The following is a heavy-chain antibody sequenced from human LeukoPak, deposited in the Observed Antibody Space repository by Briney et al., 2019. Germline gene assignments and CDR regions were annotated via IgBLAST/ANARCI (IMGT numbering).Heavy chain of an antibody. CDR3: ARGGWLPPDY. J-gene: IGHJ4*02. CDR2: VYSTGST. Sequence: SETLSLTRTVSGDSMNTYYWSWIRQPAGKGLEWIGHVYSTGSTIYNPSLKSRVTISIDTSKNEFSLNLDSMTAADTAAYYCARGGWLPPDYWGQGTLVTVSS. V-gene: IGHV4-4*07. CDR1: GDSMNTYY. D-gene: IGHD3-22*01.